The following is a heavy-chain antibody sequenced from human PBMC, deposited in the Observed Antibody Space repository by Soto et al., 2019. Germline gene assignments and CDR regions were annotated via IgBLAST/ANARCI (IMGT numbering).Heavy chain of an antibody. D-gene: IGHD6-19*01. Sequence: SETLSLTCAVYGGSFSGYYWTWIRQPPGKGLEWVGEIGHSGSATYSPSLKSRVTISVDTSKNQFSMKLSSVTAADTAVYYCARTYSSGWDYWGQGTLVTVSS. CDR3: ARTYSSGWDY. CDR1: GGSFSGYY. V-gene: IGHV4-34*01. CDR2: IGHSGSA. J-gene: IGHJ4*02.